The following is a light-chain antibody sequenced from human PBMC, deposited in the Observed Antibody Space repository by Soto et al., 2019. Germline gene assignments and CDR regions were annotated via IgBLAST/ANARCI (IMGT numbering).Light chain of an antibody. J-gene: IGKJ5*01. CDR3: QQFNIYPIT. CDR1: QDIRGA. Sequence: AIQVTQSPSSLSASVGDRVTITCRASQDIRGALAWYQQKPGKAPKLLIYDVSTVQSGVPSRFSGRGSGTEFTLTITSLQPVDFATYYCQQFNIYPITFGQGTRLDI. V-gene: IGKV1-13*02. CDR2: DVS.